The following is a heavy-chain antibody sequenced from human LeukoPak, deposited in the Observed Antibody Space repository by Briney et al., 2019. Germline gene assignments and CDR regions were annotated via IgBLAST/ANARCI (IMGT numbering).Heavy chain of an antibody. CDR1: GFTFSSYA. V-gene: IGHV3-23*01. J-gene: IGHJ4*02. Sequence: GGSLRLSCAASGFTFSSYAMNWVRQAPGKGLEWVSAISGSGGSTYYADSVKGRFTISRDNSMNTVYLQMTSLRAEDTAVYYCATYTDYLNFFDSWGQGTLVTVSS. D-gene: IGHD3-16*01. CDR3: ATYTDYLNFFDS. CDR2: ISGSGGST.